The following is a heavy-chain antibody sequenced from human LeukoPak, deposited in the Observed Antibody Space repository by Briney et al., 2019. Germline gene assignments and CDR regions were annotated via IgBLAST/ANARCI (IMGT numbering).Heavy chain of an antibody. CDR3: AKDRGSGYHYFDY. J-gene: IGHJ4*02. D-gene: IGHD3-22*01. Sequence: PGGSLRLSCPVSRFTFSSYAMSWVRQAPGRGLEWVSVISTSGESAYYAYSVKGRFTISRDNSKNTLYLQMHSLRAEDTAVYYCAKDRGSGYHYFDYWGQGTLVTVSS. CDR2: ISTSGESA. V-gene: IGHV3-23*01. CDR1: RFTFSSYA.